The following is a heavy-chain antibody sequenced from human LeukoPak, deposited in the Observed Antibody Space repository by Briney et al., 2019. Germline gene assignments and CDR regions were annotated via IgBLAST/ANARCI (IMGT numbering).Heavy chain of an antibody. D-gene: IGHD2-15*01. CDR2: INPNSGGT. CDR3: ARVDCSGGSCYWFDP. V-gene: IGHV1-2*02. J-gene: IGHJ5*02. CDR1: GYTFTSYG. Sequence: ASVKVSCKASGYTFTSYGISWVRQAPGQGLEWMGWINPNSGGTNYAQKFQGRVTMTRDTSISTAYMELSRLRSDDTAVYYCARVDCSGGSCYWFDPWGQGTLVTVSS.